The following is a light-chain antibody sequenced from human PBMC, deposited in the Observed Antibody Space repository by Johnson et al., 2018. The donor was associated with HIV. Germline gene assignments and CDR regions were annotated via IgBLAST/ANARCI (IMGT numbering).Light chain of an antibody. CDR3: GTWDSSLSTGGV. CDR1: GSNIGNNF. J-gene: IGLJ1*01. V-gene: IGLV1-51*02. Sequence: QSVLTQPPSVSAAPGQKVTISCSGSGSNIGNNFVSWYQHLPGTAPKLLIYENSKRPSGIPDRFSGSKSGTSATLGITGLQTGDEADYYCGTWDSSLSTGGVFGTGTKVTVL. CDR2: ENS.